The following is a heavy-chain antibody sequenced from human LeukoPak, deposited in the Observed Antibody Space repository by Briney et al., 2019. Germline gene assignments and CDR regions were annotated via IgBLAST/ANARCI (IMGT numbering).Heavy chain of an antibody. CDR3: ARADWEMATIRAFDI. J-gene: IGHJ3*02. CDR1: GGTFSSYA. Sequence: SVKVSCKASGGTFSSYAISWVRQAPGQGLEWMGGIIPIFGTANYAQKFQGRVTITADKSTSTAYMELSSLRSEDTAVYYCARADWEMATIRAFDIWGQGTMVTVSS. CDR2: IIPIFGTA. V-gene: IGHV1-69*06. D-gene: IGHD5-24*01.